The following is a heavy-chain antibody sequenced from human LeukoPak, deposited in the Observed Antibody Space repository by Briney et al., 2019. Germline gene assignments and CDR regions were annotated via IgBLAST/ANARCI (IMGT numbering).Heavy chain of an antibody. J-gene: IGHJ4*02. V-gene: IGHV4-59*08. CDR1: GGSISSYY. D-gene: IGHD2-8*02. Sequence: SETLSLTCTVSGGSISSYYWSWIRQPPGKGLEWIAYISDIGSINYNPALKSRVTISLDTSKNQFSLKLSSVTAADTAVYYCAGHHPRNTVDFWGQGTLVTVSS. CDR2: ISDIGSI. CDR3: AGHHPRNTVDF.